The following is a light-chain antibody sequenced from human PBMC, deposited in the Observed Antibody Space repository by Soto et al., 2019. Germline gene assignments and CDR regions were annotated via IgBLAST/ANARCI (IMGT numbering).Light chain of an antibody. Sequence: EIRLTPSPPTLSLSRRERAPLSCRASQSVSSLLAWYQQKTGKAPRLLSYDASNRATGIPDRLSGSGSGKDFTQTIGRLETQDFAVSYCQQGSNWPPRVTYGQGTRLEIK. CDR2: DAS. CDR3: QQGSNWPPRVT. V-gene: IGKV3-11*01. J-gene: IGKJ5*01. CDR1: QSVSSL.